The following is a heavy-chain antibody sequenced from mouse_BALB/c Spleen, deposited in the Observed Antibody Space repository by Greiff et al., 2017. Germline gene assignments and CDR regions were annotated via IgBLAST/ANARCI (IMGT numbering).Heavy chain of an antibody. J-gene: IGHJ4*01. Sequence: VQLHQSGAELVKPGASVKLSCKASGYTFTSYYMYWVKQRPGQGLEWIGEINPSNGGTNFNEKFKSKATLTVDKSSSTAYMQLSSLTSEDSAVYYCTRSAYRYDNYAMDYWGQGTSVTVSS. CDR2: INPSNGGT. D-gene: IGHD2-14*01. V-gene: IGHV1S81*02. CDR3: TRSAYRYDNYAMDY. CDR1: GYTFTSYY.